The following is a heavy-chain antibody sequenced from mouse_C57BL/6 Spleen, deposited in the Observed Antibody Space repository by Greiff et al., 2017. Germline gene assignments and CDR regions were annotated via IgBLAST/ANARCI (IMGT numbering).Heavy chain of an antibody. CDR2: IDPSDSYT. CDR3: ARPFYYGSRRDWYFDV. J-gene: IGHJ1*03. CDR1: GYTFTSYW. D-gene: IGHD1-1*01. Sequence: QVQLQQPGAELVKPGASVKLSCKASGYTFTSYWMQWVKQRPGQGLEWIGEIDPSDSYTNYNQKFKGKATLTVDTSSSTAYMQLSSLTSEDSAVYYCARPFYYGSRRDWYFDVWGTGTTVTVSS. V-gene: IGHV1-50*01.